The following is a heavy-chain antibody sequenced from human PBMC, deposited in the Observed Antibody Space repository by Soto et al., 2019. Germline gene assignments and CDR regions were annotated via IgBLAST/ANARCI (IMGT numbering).Heavy chain of an antibody. Sequence: QVPLQESGPGLVKPSQTLSLTCTVSGGSISSGGYYWSWIRQHPGKGLEWIGYIYYSGSTYYNPSLKSRVTISVDTSKNQFSLKLSSVTAADTAVYYCAREVRGVIWWFDPWGQGTLVTVSS. CDR2: IYYSGST. J-gene: IGHJ5*02. CDR3: AREVRGVIWWFDP. V-gene: IGHV4-31*03. CDR1: GGSISSGGYY. D-gene: IGHD3-10*01.